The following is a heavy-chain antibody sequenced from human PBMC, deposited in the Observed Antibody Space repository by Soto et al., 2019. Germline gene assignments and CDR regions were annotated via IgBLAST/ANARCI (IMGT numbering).Heavy chain of an antibody. CDR1: GFSLSTSGLC. D-gene: IGHD6-13*01. Sequence: SGPTLVNPTQTLTLTCTFSGFSLSTSGLCVGWIRQPPGNALELLALIYWNDDKRYRPYLKSRPTVMKDTSKNQVVLTMTNMDSIDTATYYCGVKAEAGRAYRMGVWRRGHTANVS. J-gene: IGHJ6*01. CDR2: IYWNDDK. V-gene: IGHV2-5*01. CDR3: GVKAEAGRAYRMGV.